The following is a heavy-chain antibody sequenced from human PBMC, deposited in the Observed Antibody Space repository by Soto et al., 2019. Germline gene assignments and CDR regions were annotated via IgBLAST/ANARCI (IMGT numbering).Heavy chain of an antibody. V-gene: IGHV4-31*03. Sequence: QVQLQESGPGLVKPSQTLSLTCTVSGGSISSGGYYWSWIRQHPGKGLEWIGYIYYSGNTYNNPSLKSRVSISVDTSKNQFSLKLSSVTAADTAGYYCARGSAGDLDYWAQGTLVTVSS. CDR2: IYYSGNT. CDR3: ARGSAGDLDY. J-gene: IGHJ4*02. D-gene: IGHD3-3*01. CDR1: GGSISSGGYY.